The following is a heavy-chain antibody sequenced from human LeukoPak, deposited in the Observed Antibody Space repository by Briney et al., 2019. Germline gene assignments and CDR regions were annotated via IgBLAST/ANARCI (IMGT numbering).Heavy chain of an antibody. CDR2: IYSSGST. CDR1: GDSISSRSYY. V-gene: IGHV4-39*01. J-gene: IGHJ4*02. Sequence: SETLSLTCTVSGDSISSRSYYWGWIRQPPGKGLEWIGSIYSSGSTYYNPSLKSRVTISVDTSRNQFSLKLSSVTAADTAVCYCCLVETTLDYWGQGTLVTVSS. CDR3: CLVETTLDY. D-gene: IGHD4/OR15-4a*01.